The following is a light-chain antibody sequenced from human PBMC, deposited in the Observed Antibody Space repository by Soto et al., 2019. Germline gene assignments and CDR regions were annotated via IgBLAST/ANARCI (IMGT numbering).Light chain of an antibody. Sequence: EIVMTQSPATLAVSPGERATLSCRASQSLSSELAWYQQKPGQPPRLLIYGASTRATGVPARFTGSGSGSDFTLTISGLQAEDVAVYYCKQGHKSPLTFGEGTRLEI. J-gene: IGKJ2*01. CDR3: KQGHKSPLT. CDR1: QSLSSE. V-gene: IGKV3-15*01. CDR2: GAS.